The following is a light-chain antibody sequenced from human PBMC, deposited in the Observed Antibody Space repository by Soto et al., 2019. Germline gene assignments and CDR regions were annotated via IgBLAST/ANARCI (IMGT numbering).Light chain of an antibody. CDR3: QQYGRSPPFT. Sequence: EIVLTQSPGTLSLSPGERATLSCRASQSVSSSYLAWYQQKPGQAPRLLIYGASSRATGIPDRFSGSGSGKDFTLAISRLEPEDVAVYYCQQYGRSPPFTFGPGTKVDIK. CDR1: QSVSSSY. J-gene: IGKJ3*01. CDR2: GAS. V-gene: IGKV3-20*01.